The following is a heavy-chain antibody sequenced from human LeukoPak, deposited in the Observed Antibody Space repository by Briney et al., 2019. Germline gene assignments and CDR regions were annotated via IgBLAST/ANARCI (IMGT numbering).Heavy chain of an antibody. V-gene: IGHV1-2*02. Sequence: ASVKVSCKASGYTFTGYYMHWVRQAPGQGLEWMGWINPNSGGTNYAQKFQGRVTMTRDTPISTAYMELTRLRSDDTAVYYCARDQVARDIVVVLAATGTIDYWGQGTLVTVSS. D-gene: IGHD2-15*01. J-gene: IGHJ4*02. CDR1: GYTFTGYY. CDR2: INPNSGGT. CDR3: ARDQVARDIVVVLAATGTIDY.